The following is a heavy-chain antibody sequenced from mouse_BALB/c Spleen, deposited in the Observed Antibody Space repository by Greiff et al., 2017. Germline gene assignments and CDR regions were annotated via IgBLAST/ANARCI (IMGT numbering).Heavy chain of an antibody. CDR3: ARGAAYYRSPEV. Sequence: EVMLVESGGGLVKPGGSLKLSCAASGFTFSSYAMSWVRQTPEKRLEWVATISSGGSYTYYPDSVKGRFTISRDNAKNTLYLQMSSLRSEDTAMYYCARGAAYYRSPEVCGAGSTVTASS. J-gene: IGHJ1*01. CDR1: GFTFSSYA. D-gene: IGHD2-14*01. V-gene: IGHV5-9-1*01. CDR2: ISSGGSYT.